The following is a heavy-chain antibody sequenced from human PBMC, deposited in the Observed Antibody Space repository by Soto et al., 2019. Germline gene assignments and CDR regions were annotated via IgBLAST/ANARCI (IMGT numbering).Heavy chain of an antibody. CDR3: ARGQRFSDWFDP. Sequence: ASETLSLTCSVSGGTISGYYWTWIRQPAGKGLEWIGRIYSSGNTKYNPSLQSRVTMSLDTSNNQFSLRLTSVTADDTAVYYCARGQRFSDWFDPWGQGTLVTVSS. J-gene: IGHJ5*02. D-gene: IGHD3-3*01. V-gene: IGHV4-4*07. CDR1: GGTISGYY. CDR2: IYSSGNT.